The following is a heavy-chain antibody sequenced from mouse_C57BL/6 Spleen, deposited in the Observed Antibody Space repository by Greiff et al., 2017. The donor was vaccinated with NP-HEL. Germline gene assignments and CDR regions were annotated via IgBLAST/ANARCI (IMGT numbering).Heavy chain of an antibody. CDR1: GFTFTDYY. CDR3: ARHLTSALDY. J-gene: IGHJ2*01. CDR2: IRNKANGYTT. V-gene: IGHV7-3*01. D-gene: IGHD3-1*01. Sequence: EVKLVESGGGLVQPGGSLSLSCAASGFTFTDYYMSWVRQPPGKALEWLGFIRNKANGYTTEYSASVKGRFTISRDNSQSILYLQLNALRADDSATHYCARHLTSALDYWGQGTTLTVSS.